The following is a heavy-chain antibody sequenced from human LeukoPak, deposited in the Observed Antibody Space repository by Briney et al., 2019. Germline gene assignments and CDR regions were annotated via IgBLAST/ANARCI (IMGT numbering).Heavy chain of an antibody. CDR3: ARDLRLVPFDY. Sequence: RASVKVSCKASGYTFTSYGISWVRQAPGQGLEWMGWISAYNGNTNYAQKLQGRVTMTTDTSTSTVYMELSSLRSEDTAVYYCARDLRLVPFDYWGQGTLVTVSS. J-gene: IGHJ4*02. CDR2: ISAYNGNT. CDR1: GYTFTSYG. V-gene: IGHV1-18*01. D-gene: IGHD5/OR15-5a*01.